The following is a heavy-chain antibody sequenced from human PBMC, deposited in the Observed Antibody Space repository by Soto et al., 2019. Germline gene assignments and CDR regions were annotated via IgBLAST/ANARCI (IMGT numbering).Heavy chain of an antibody. CDR3: AHRRSGYSSSWYLGGYFDY. CDR1: GYSFTSYW. D-gene: IGHD6-13*01. J-gene: IGHJ4*02. Sequence: GESLKISCKGSGYSFTSYWISWVRQMPGKGLEWMGRIDPSDSYTNYSPSFQGHVTISADKSISTAYLQWSSLKASDTAMYYCAHRRSGYSSSWYLGGYFDYWGQGTLVTVSS. CDR2: IDPSDSYT. V-gene: IGHV5-10-1*01.